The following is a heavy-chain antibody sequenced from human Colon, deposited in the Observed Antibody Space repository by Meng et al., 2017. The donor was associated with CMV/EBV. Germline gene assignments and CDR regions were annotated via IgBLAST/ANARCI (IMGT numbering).Heavy chain of an antibody. CDR2: ISTSGRDI. CDR3: VRHLEAGRHGYSEPF. D-gene: IGHD5-18*01. Sequence: GESLKISCAASGFIFTSYTMYWVRQAPGEGLEWVSSISTSGRDIYYADSVKGRFTLSRDNAKNSLYPQMDSLRAEDTAVYYCVRHLEAGRHGYSEPFWGQGTLVTVSS. J-gene: IGHJ1*01. V-gene: IGHV3-21*01. CDR1: GFIFTSYT.